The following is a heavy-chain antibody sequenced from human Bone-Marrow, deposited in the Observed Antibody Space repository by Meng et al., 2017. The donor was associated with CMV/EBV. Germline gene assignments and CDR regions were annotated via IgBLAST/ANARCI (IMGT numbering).Heavy chain of an antibody. D-gene: IGHD3-3*01. CDR2: ISPSSGIT. CDR3: ARGSESWNGYYPSYGMDV. CDR1: GYTFTSYY. V-gene: IGHV1-46*01. J-gene: IGHJ6*02. Sequence: ASVKVSCKASGYTFTSYYMHWVRQAPGQGLEWMGIISPSSGITNYAQKFQGRLTMTGDTSTSTVYMELSSLTSEDTAVYYCARGSESWNGYYPSYGMDVWVQGTTVTVSS.